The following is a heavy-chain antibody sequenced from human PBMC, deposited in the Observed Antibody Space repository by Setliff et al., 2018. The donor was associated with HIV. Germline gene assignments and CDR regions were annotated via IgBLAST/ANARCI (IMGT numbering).Heavy chain of an antibody. J-gene: IGHJ4*02. CDR2: LYTSGST. CDR1: GGSFSSYY. D-gene: IGHD6-19*01. V-gene: IGHV4-59*10. CDR3: ARPVAVAGSRHFDY. Sequence: SETLSLTCAVYGGSFSSYYWSWIRQPAGKGLEWIGRLYTSGSTNYNPSLKSRVTMSVDTSKNQFSLKLSSVTAADTAMYYCARPVAVAGSRHFDYWGQGTLVTVSS.